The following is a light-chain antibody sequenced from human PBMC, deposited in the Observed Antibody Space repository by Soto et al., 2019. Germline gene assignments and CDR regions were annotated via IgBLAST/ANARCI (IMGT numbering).Light chain of an antibody. CDR2: DVS. J-gene: IGLJ1*01. CDR1: SSDVGRYDY. Sequence: QSVLTQPRSVSGSPGQSVTISCTGTSSDVGRYDYVSWYQQHPGKAPKLIIYDVSERPSGVPDRFSGSKFGNTASLTISGLQAEDEADYSCCSFAGSYTDVFGTGTKLTV. CDR3: CSFAGSYTDV. V-gene: IGLV2-11*01.